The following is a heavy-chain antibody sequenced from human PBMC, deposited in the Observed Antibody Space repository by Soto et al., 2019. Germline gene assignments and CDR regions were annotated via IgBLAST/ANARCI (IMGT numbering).Heavy chain of an antibody. D-gene: IGHD1-1*01. V-gene: IGHV4-4*02. Sequence: QVQLQESGPGLVKPSGTLSLTCAVSGGSISSSNWWSWVRQPPGKRLERIGEIYHSGSTNYNPSLKSRVTIAVDKSKNQFSLKLSAVTAADTAVYYCARDRKWIQLDYYYGMDVWGQGTTVTVSS. CDR1: GGSISSSNW. CDR3: ARDRKWIQLDYYYGMDV. CDR2: IYHSGST. J-gene: IGHJ6*02.